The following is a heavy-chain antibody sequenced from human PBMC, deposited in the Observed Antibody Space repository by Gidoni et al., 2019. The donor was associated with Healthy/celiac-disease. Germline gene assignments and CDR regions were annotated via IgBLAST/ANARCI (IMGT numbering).Heavy chain of an antibody. Sequence: EVQLLESGGGVVQPGGSLRLSCAASGFTFSSYAMSWVRQAPGEGLEWVSAISGSGGSTYYADSVKGRFTISRDNSKNTLYLQMNSLRAEDTAVYYCAKDWASSWKLYYFDYWGQGPLVTVSS. V-gene: IGHV3-23*01. CDR3: AKDWASSWKLYYFDY. CDR2: ISGSGGST. D-gene: IGHD6-13*01. CDR1: GFTFSSYA. J-gene: IGHJ4*02.